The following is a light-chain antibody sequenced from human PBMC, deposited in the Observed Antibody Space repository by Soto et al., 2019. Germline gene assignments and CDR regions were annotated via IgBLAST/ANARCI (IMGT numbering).Light chain of an antibody. CDR3: MQALQTPRT. CDR1: QSLLHSNGYNY. Sequence: DIVMTQSPLSLPVTPGEPASISCRSSQSLLHSNGYNYLDWYLQKPGQSPQFLIYLGFNRSSGVPDRFSGSGSGTDFTLRISRGEAADVGVYYCMQALQTPRTFGQGTKVEIK. CDR2: LGF. V-gene: IGKV2-28*01. J-gene: IGKJ1*01.